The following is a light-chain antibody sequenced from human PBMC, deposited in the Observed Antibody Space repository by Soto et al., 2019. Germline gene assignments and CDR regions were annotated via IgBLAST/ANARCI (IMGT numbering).Light chain of an antibody. CDR2: GNN. J-gene: IGLJ1*01. Sequence: QSVLTQPPSVSGAPGQWVTISCTGSSSNFGAGFPVNWYQQVPGTAPKLVIYGNNNRPSGVPDRFSGSKSGTAASLAITGRQAEDEADYDCQSYDGSHSGDVFGTGTKLTVL. CDR1: SSNFGAGFP. CDR3: QSYDGSHSGDV. V-gene: IGLV1-40*01.